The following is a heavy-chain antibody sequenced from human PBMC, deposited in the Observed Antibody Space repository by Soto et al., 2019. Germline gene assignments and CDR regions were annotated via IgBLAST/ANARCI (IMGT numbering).Heavy chain of an antibody. J-gene: IGHJ4*02. Sequence: GSLRLSFEASGFTFSYYWVSWVVPAPVKGREWVANIKFDVREKHYVYSVRGGFTISRDNSSSSLSLQMNSLRAVYTAVSYCLKDVGYCASSTCYAPRNHYFDSWGQGTLVTVSS. V-gene: IGHV3-7*03. CDR3: LKDVGYCASSTCYAPRNHYFDS. CDR2: IKFDVREK. CDR1: GFTFSYYW. D-gene: IGHD2-2*01.